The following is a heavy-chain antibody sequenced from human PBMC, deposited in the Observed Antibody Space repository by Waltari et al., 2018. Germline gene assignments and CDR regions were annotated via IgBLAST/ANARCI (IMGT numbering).Heavy chain of an antibody. CDR2: VIASGDIT. D-gene: IGHD2-15*01. V-gene: IGHV3-23*01. CDR1: GFPFSNSD. J-gene: IGHJ6*02. Sequence: EVQLLESGGALVQPGGSLSLPCAASGFPFSNSDMGWVRQAPGTGLGWVSTVIASGDITYYADSVEGRFTISRDNFKKMLYLQMTSLRAGDTALYYCAKDGEDGPDYGLDVWGRGTTVTVSS. CDR3: AKDGEDGPDYGLDV.